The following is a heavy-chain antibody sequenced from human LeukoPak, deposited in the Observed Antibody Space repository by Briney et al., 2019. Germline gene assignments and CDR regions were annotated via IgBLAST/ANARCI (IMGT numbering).Heavy chain of an antibody. J-gene: IGHJ3*02. V-gene: IGHV3-48*03. CDR2: ISSSGSTI. CDR1: GFTFSSYE. CDR3: TRDGAESGTTAFDI. Sequence: GGSLRLSCAASGFTFSSYEMNWVRQAPGKGLEWVSSISSSGSTIYYADSVKGRFTISRGNAENSLYLQMNSLKIEDTAVYFCTRDGAESGTTAFDIWGQGTEVTVSS. D-gene: IGHD2/OR15-2a*01.